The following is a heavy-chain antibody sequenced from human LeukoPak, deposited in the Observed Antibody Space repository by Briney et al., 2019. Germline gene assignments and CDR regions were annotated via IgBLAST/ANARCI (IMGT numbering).Heavy chain of an antibody. CDR2: IKQDGSEK. J-gene: IGHJ4*02. D-gene: IGHD6-19*01. CDR1: GFTFSNYW. Sequence: PGGSLRLSCAASGFTFSNYWMSWVRQAPGKGLEWVANIKQDGSEKNYVDSVKGRFTISRDNAKNSLYLEMNSLRAEDTAVYYCGRGGVAGSFPQPSTFWGQGTLVTVSS. V-gene: IGHV3-7*01. CDR3: GRGGVAGSFPQPSTF.